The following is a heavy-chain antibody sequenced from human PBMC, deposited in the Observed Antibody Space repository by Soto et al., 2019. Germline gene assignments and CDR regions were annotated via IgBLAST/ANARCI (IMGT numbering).Heavy chain of an antibody. CDR3: ARASSEGFVGVVNPWFDP. CDR1: GYTFTGYY. J-gene: IGHJ5*02. CDR2: INPNSGGT. D-gene: IGHD3-3*01. Sequence: ASVKVSCKASGYTFTGYYMPWVRQAPGQGLEWMGWINPNSGGTNYAQKFQGRVTMTRDTSISTAYMELSRLRSDDTAVYYCARASSEGFVGVVNPWFDPWGQGTRVTVSS. V-gene: IGHV1-2*02.